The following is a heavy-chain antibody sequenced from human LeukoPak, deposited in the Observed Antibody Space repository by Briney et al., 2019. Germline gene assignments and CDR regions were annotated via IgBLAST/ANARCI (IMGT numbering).Heavy chain of an antibody. V-gene: IGHV4-34*01. J-gene: IGHJ6*03. Sequence: SGTLSLTCAVYGGSFSGYYWSWIRQPPGKGLEWIGEINHSGSTNYNPSLKSRVTISVDTSKNQFSLKLSSVTAADTAVYYCARGPFGDSGYSYYYYYMDVWGKGTTVTVSS. CDR2: INHSGST. CDR1: GGSFSGYY. D-gene: IGHD5-12*01. CDR3: ARGPFGDSGYSYYYYYMDV.